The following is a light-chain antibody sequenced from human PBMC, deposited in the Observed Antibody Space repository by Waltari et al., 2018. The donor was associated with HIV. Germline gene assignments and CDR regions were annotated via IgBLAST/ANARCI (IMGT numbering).Light chain of an antibody. CDR3: SSYAGSNNLRV. CDR1: SSDVGGSNY. CDR2: EVT. Sequence: QSALTQPPSASGSPGQSVTISCTGTSSDVGGSNYVSWYQHHPGKAPKLVIYEVTKRPSGVPDRFSGSKSGNTASLTVSGLQAEDEADYYCSSYAGSNNLRVFGGGTKLTVL. V-gene: IGLV2-8*01. J-gene: IGLJ3*02.